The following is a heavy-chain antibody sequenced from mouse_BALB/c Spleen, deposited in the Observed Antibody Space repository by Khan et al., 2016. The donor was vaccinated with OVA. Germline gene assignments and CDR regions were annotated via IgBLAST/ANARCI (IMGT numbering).Heavy chain of an antibody. CDR2: IYSSGSI. J-gene: IGHJ4*01. V-gene: IGHV3-1*02. CDR3: ARDGNYIDY. CDR1: GYSITSGYS. Sequence: EVQLQESGPDLVKPSQSLSLTCTVTGYSITSGYSWHWIRQFPGNKLEWMAYIYSSGSINYSPSLKSRTSVTRDTSKSQFFLPLNSVTTEDTAAYYSARDGNYIDYWGQGTSVTVSS. D-gene: IGHD2-1*01.